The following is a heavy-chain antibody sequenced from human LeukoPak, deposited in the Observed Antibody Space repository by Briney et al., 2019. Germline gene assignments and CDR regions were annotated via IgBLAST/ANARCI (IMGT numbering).Heavy chain of an antibody. V-gene: IGHV4-39*07. CDR1: GGSISSSSYY. CDR3: ARERGSSGYYYYY. CDR2: IYYSGST. Sequence: SETLSLTCTVSGGSISSSSYYWGWIRQPPGKGPEGIGSIYYSGSTYYNPSLKSRVTISVDTSKNQFSLKLSSVTAADTAVYYCARERGSSGYYYYYWGQGTLVTVSS. D-gene: IGHD3-22*01. J-gene: IGHJ4*02.